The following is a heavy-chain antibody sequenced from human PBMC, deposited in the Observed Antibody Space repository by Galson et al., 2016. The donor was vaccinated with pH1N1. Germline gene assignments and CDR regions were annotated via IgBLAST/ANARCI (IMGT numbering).Heavy chain of an antibody. Sequence: SLRLSCAASGFKFSNFAMTWVRQSPRKGLEWVSTITGSGTRTTYASSVKGRFTISRDNSKNTVYLQMNRLRVEDTAIYHCAKEGLSIEGGEFHNWGQGTLVTVSS. J-gene: IGHJ4*02. CDR1: GFKFSNFA. CDR2: ITGSGTRT. D-gene: IGHD1-26*01. V-gene: IGHV3-23*05. CDR3: AKEGLSIEGGEFHN.